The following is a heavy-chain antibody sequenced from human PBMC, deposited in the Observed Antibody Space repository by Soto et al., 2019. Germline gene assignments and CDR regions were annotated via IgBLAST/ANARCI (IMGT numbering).Heavy chain of an antibody. CDR2: IVVGSGNT. Sequence: ASVKVSFKASGFTFTSSAVPWVLRARGQRLEWIGWIVVGSGNTNYAQKFQERVTITRDMSTSTAYMELSSLRSEDTAVYYCAAEKMSGDTFDYWGQGTLVTVSS. CDR1: GFTFTSSA. J-gene: IGHJ4*02. D-gene: IGHD1-26*01. V-gene: IGHV1-58*01. CDR3: AAEKMSGDTFDY.